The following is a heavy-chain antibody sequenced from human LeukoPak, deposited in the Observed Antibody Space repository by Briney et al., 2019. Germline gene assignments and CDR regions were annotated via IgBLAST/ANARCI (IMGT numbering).Heavy chain of an antibody. CDR1: GFTFSSHG. CDR2: IWYNGSNK. CDR3: ASSIAVAGTIDY. D-gene: IGHD6-19*01. Sequence: QPGGSLRLSCAASGFTFSSHGMHWVRQAAGKGLEWVAVIWYNGSNKYYADPVKGRFTISRDNSKNTLYLQMNSLRAVDTAVYYCASSIAVAGTIDYWGQGTLVTVSS. J-gene: IGHJ4*02. V-gene: IGHV3-33*01.